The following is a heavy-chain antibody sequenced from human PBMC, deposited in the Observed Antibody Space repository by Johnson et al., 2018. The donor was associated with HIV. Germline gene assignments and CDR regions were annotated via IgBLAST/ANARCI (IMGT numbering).Heavy chain of an antibody. D-gene: IGHD6-25*01. V-gene: IGHV3-15*01. Sequence: VQLVESGGDLVEPGESLRLSCVASGFTFSNAWMHWVRQAPGKGLEWVGRIKSKTDGGTIDYAAPVKGRFTISRDDSKNTLYLQMNSLRAEDTAVYYCAKETPSSGGTFDIWGQGTMVTVSS. CDR2: IKSKTDGGTI. CDR3: AKETPSSGGTFDI. CDR1: GFTFSNAW. J-gene: IGHJ3*02.